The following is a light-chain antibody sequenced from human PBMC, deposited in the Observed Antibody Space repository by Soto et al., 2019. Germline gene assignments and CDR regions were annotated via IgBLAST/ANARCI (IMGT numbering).Light chain of an antibody. CDR3: QQGNNWPWT. J-gene: IGKJ1*01. CDR2: GTS. CDR1: QSLSNH. Sequence: EIVMTQSPATLSVSPGERATLSCRASQSLSNHLAWYQQKSGQAPRLLIYGTSTRATGIPARFSGSGSGTEFTLTISSLQSEDSAVYYCQQGNNWPWTFCQGTKVEIK. V-gene: IGKV3D-15*01.